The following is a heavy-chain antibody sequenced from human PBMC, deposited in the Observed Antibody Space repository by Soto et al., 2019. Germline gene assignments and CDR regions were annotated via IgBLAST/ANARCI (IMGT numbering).Heavy chain of an antibody. D-gene: IGHD3-10*01. CDR2: INQDGSER. CDR3: VKDNRGSY. V-gene: IGHV3-7*01. CDR1: GFTFSSYA. Sequence: GGSLIPSCAAPGFTFSSYAMSWVRQAPGKGLEWVANINQDGSERYYVDSVKGRFTISRDNAKNSLYLQMNSLRAEDTAVYYCVKDNRGSYWGQGTLVTVSS. J-gene: IGHJ4*02.